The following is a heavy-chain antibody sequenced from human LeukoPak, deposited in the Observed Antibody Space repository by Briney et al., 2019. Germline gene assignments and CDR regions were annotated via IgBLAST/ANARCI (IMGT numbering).Heavy chain of an antibody. CDR2: IKQDGSEK. D-gene: IGHD4-11*01. J-gene: IGHJ4*02. CDR3: ARVQYLNYFDN. Sequence: GGSLRLSCAASGFTFSSYWMSWVRQAPGKGLEWVANIKQDGSEKKYVDSVKGRFTISRDNAKNSLYLQMNSLRAEDTAVYYCARVQYLNYFDNWGQGTLVTVSS. V-gene: IGHV3-7*01. CDR1: GFTFSSYW.